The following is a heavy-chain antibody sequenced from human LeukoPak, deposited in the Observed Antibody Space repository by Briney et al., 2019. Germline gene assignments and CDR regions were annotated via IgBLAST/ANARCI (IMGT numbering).Heavy chain of an antibody. CDR1: GFTFSSYG. D-gene: IGHD7-27*01. Sequence: GGSLRLSCVASGFTFSSYGMSWVRQAPGKGLEWVSTISGSGGSTYYADSVKGRFTISRDNSKNTLYLQMNSLRAEDTAVYYCAKQANWGWGSAFDIWGQGTMVTVSS. V-gene: IGHV3-23*01. J-gene: IGHJ3*02. CDR3: AKQANWGWGSAFDI. CDR2: ISGSGGST.